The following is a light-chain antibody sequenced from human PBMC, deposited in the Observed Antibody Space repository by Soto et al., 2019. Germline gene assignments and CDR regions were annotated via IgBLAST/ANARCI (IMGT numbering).Light chain of an antibody. V-gene: IGLV2-14*01. CDR1: SSDIGTYNF. CDR2: EVS. CDR3: NSYTSGSALVV. Sequence: QSALTQPASVSGSPGQSITISCTGTSSDIGTYNFVSWYQQNPGKAPKLIIYEVSNRPSGVSNRFSGSKSGNTASLTISGLQAEEEADYYCNSYTSGSALVVFGGGTKLTVL. J-gene: IGLJ2*01.